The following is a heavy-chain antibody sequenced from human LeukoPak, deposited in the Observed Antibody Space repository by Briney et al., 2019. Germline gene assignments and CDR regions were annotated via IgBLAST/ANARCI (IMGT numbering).Heavy chain of an antibody. Sequence: ASVKVSCKASGGTFSSYAISWVRQAPGQGLEWMGWISAYNGNTNYAQKLQGRVTMTTDTSTSTAYMELRSLRSDDTAVYYCARGGNGGATTTFDYWGQGTLVTVSS. CDR1: GGTFSSYA. CDR2: ISAYNGNT. D-gene: IGHD1-26*01. J-gene: IGHJ4*02. V-gene: IGHV1-18*01. CDR3: ARGGNGGATTTFDY.